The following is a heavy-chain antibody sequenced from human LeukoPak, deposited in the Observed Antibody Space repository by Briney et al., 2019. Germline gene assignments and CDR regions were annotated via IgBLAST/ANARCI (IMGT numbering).Heavy chain of an antibody. CDR1: GFTFSSYE. Sequence: PGGSLRLSCVASGFTFSSYEMNWVRQAPGKGLEWVSYISSSGSTIYYADSVKGRFTISRDNAKNSLYLQMNSLRAEDTAVYYCARAAIAAAGGIDYWGQGTLVTVSS. J-gene: IGHJ4*02. V-gene: IGHV3-48*03. CDR3: ARAAIAAAGGIDY. CDR2: ISSSGSTI. D-gene: IGHD6-13*01.